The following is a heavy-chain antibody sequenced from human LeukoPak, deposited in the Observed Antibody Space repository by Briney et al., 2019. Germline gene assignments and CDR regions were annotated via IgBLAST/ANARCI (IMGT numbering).Heavy chain of an antibody. D-gene: IGHD4/OR15-4a*01. Sequence: SSETLSLTCTVSGGSISSSSYYWGWIRQPPGKGLEWFGSIYYSGSTYYNPSLKSRVTISVDTSKNQFSLKLTSVTAADTAVYYCARHHKRGRSRDYIDYWGQGTLVTVSS. CDR3: ARHHKRGRSRDYIDY. CDR1: GGSISSSSYY. J-gene: IGHJ4*02. V-gene: IGHV4-39*01. CDR2: IYYSGST.